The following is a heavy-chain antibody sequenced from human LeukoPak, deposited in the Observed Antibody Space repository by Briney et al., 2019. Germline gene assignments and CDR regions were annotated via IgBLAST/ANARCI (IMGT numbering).Heavy chain of an antibody. J-gene: IGHJ4*02. Sequence: PGGSLRLSCAASGFTFSSYAMSWVRQAPGKGLEWVAVISYDGSNKYYADSVKGRFTISRDNSKNTLYLQMNSLRAEDTAVYYCARGRLGYCSCTSCYNDYWGQGTLVTVSS. CDR1: GFTFSSYA. CDR3: ARGRLGYCSCTSCYNDY. CDR2: ISYDGSNK. V-gene: IGHV3-30-3*01. D-gene: IGHD2-2*02.